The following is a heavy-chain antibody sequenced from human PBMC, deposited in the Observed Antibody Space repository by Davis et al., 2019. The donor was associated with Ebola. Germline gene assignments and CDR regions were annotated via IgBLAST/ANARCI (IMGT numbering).Heavy chain of an antibody. D-gene: IGHD3-22*01. J-gene: IGHJ6*02. V-gene: IGHV3-23*01. CDR1: GFTFSSYA. CDR3: AKDRNNESSGYYPNYYYYYGMDV. CDR2: ISGSVGST. Sequence: PGGSLRLSCAASGFTFSSYAMSWVRQAPGKGLEWVSAISGSVGSTYYADSVKGRFTISRDNSKNTLYLQMNSLRAEDTDVYYCAKDRNNESSGYYPNYYYYYGMDVWGQGTTVTVSS.